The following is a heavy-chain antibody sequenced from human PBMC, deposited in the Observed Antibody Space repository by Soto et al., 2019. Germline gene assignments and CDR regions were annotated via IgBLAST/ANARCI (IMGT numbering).Heavy chain of an antibody. CDR2: ISGSGGST. CDR1: GFTFSSYA. J-gene: IGHJ6*02. D-gene: IGHD1-1*01. V-gene: IGHV3-23*01. CDR3: AKRLTTERYYYYGMDV. Sequence: EVQLLESGGDLVQPGGSLRLSCAASGFTFSSYAMSWVHQAPGKGLEWVSAISGSGGSTYYADSVKGRFTISRDNSKNTLYLQMNSLRAEDTAVYYCAKRLTTERYYYYGMDVWGQGTTVTVSS.